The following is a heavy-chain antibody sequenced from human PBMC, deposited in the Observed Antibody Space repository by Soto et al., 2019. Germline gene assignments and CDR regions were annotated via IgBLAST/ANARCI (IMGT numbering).Heavy chain of an antibody. CDR1: GFTFSSYG. CDR2: ISYDGTDK. Sequence: QVQLVESGGGVVQPGRSLRLSCAASGFTFSSYGIHWVRQAPGKGLEWVALISYDGTDKYYADSVKGRFTISRDNSKNTLYLQMSSLGPEETAVYYCVKERYAQLWLEDYGMDVWGQGTPVTV. V-gene: IGHV3-30*18. CDR3: VKERYAQLWLEDYGMDV. D-gene: IGHD5-18*01. J-gene: IGHJ6*02.